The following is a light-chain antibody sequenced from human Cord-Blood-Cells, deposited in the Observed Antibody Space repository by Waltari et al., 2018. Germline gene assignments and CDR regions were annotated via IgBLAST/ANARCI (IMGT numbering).Light chain of an antibody. CDR3: QQYNSYSLT. Sequence: DIQMTQSPSTLSASVGDRVTITCRASQSISSWLAWYQQKPGKAPKLLIYKASSLESGFPSRFSGRGSGTEFTLTISSLQPDDFATYYCQQYNSYSLTFGQGTKVEIK. CDR2: KAS. V-gene: IGKV1-5*03. CDR1: QSISSW. J-gene: IGKJ1*01.